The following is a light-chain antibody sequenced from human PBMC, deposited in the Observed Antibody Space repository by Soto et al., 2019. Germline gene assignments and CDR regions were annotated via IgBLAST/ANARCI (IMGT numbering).Light chain of an antibody. V-gene: IGKV1-13*02. CDR1: QGIASG. CDR3: QQVNSYPFI. J-gene: IGKJ2*01. Sequence: AIQLTQSPSSLAASTGDRVTITCRASQGIASGLAWYQQKPGKAPKLLIQDASSLESGVPSRFSGSGSGTDFTLTISSLQPEDFATYHCQQVNSYPFIFGGGTKLEI. CDR2: DAS.